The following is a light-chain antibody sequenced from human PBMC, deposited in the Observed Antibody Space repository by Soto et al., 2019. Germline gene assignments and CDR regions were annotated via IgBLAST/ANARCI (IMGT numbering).Light chain of an antibody. Sequence: QSALTQPPSASGSPGQSVTFSCTGTSSDVGTYDYVSWYQQYPGKAPKLLIYGVTRRPSGVPDRFSGSKSGNTAALTVSGLQAEDEAYYYCSSYAGRSMYVFGTGTKATVL. J-gene: IGLJ1*01. V-gene: IGLV2-8*01. CDR3: SSYAGRSMYV. CDR1: SSDVGTYDY. CDR2: GVT.